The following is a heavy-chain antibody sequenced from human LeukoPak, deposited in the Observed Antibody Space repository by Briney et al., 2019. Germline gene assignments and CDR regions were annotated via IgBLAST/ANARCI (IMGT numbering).Heavy chain of an antibody. Sequence: PSETLSLTCAVSGGSISSSNWWTWVRQPPGKGLEWIGELHRSGITNYNASLQSRVTISVDESKTQFSLKLNLVTTTDTAVYYCAKTYYYDSGNYWGQGTLVTVSS. CDR2: LHRSGIT. J-gene: IGHJ4*02. CDR3: AKTYYYDSGNY. V-gene: IGHV4-4*02. CDR1: GGSISSSNW. D-gene: IGHD3-10*01.